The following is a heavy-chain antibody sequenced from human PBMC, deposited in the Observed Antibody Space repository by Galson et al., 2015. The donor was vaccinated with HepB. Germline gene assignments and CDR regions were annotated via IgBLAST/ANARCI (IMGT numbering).Heavy chain of an antibody. CDR2: ISSRGTYT. V-gene: IGHV3-11*06. Sequence: SLRLSCAASGFSFSDSYINWLRQAPGKGLEWVSYISSRGTYTNYADSVKGRFTISRDNARNSLFLQMNSLRVEDTAVYYCARRGSSWSIDSWGQGTLVTVSS. J-gene: IGHJ5*01. CDR3: ARRGSSWSIDS. CDR1: GFSFSDSY. D-gene: IGHD6-13*01.